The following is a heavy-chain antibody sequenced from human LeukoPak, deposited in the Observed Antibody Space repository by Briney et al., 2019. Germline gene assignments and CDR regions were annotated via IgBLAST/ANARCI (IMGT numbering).Heavy chain of an antibody. J-gene: IGHJ6*03. CDR1: GGSFSGYY. Sequence: SETLSLTCAVYGGSFSGYYWSWIRQPPGKGLEWIGEINHSGSTNYNPSLKSRVTISVDTSKNQFSLKLTSVTAADTAVYYCARGQRRQGYCSNTSCYGYYYYMDVWDKGTTVTVSS. V-gene: IGHV4-34*01. D-gene: IGHD2-2*01. CDR3: ARGQRRQGYCSNTSCYGYYYYMDV. CDR2: INHSGST.